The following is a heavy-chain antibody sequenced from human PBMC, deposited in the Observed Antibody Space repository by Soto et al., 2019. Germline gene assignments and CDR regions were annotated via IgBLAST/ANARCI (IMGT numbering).Heavy chain of an antibody. D-gene: IGHD3-22*01. CDR1: GFSFSSYW. Sequence: GGSLRLSCAAPGFSFSSYWMSWVRQAPGQGLEWVANIKQDGSEKYYVDSVKGRFTISRDNAKNSLYLQMNSLRAEDTAVYYCARFYYDSSGYLPSPYYYYYGMDVWGQGT. CDR2: IKQDGSEK. J-gene: IGHJ6*02. CDR3: ARFYYDSSGYLPSPYYYYYGMDV. V-gene: IGHV3-7*04.